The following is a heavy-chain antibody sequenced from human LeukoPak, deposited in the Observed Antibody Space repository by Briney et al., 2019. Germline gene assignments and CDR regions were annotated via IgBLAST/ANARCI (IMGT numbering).Heavy chain of an antibody. J-gene: IGHJ5*02. Sequence: GGSLRLSCVASGFTFSYYWMYWVRQAPGKGLVWVSRINSDGSSTNYADSVKGRFTISRDNAKNTMYLQISSLRAEDTAMYYCARGVNNWLDPWGQGTLVTVSS. CDR1: GFTFSYYW. V-gene: IGHV3-74*01. CDR3: ARGVNNWLDP. CDR2: INSDGSST. D-gene: IGHD3-10*01.